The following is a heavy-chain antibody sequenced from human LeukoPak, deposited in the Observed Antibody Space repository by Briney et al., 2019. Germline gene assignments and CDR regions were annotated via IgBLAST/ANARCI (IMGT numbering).Heavy chain of an antibody. D-gene: IGHD2-8*01. J-gene: IGHJ6*03. Sequence: PSETLSLTCAIYGGSFSGHYYYWSWIRQPPGKGLEWIGEITHLGSTNFKPSLRSRLTISADTSKNQFSLKLSSVTAADTAVYYCARVSFSGNGYFSYYYYMDVWGQGTTVTVSS. CDR3: ARVSFSGNGYFSYYYYMDV. V-gene: IGHV4-34*01. CDR1: GGSFSGHYYY. CDR2: ITHLGST.